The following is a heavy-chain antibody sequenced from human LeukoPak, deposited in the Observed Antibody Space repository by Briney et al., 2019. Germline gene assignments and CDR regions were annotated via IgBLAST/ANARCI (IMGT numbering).Heavy chain of an antibody. D-gene: IGHD1-26*01. V-gene: IGHV1-46*01. CDR2: INPSGSST. CDR3: ARDNSYSDSSWWFDP. CDR1: GYIFTAHY. Sequence: ASVTVSCTASGYIFTAHYLHWVRRAPGQGLEWMGLINPSGSSTLYAQKFQGRVTMTRDTSTNTDYMELSSLRSEDTAVYYCARDNSYSDSSWWFDPWGQGTLVTVSS. J-gene: IGHJ5*02.